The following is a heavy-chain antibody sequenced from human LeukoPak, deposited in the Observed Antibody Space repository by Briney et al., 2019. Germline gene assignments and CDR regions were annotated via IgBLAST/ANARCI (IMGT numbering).Heavy chain of an antibody. J-gene: IGHJ6*02. CDR2: ISSSSSYI. Sequence: GGSLRLSCAASGFTFSNYGMNWVRQAPGKGLEWVSSISSSSSYIYYADSVKGRFTISRDNAKNSLYLQMNSLRAEDTAVYYCARGASSYYGMDVWGQGTTVTVSS. V-gene: IGHV3-21*01. CDR3: ARGASSYYGMDV. CDR1: GFTFSNYG.